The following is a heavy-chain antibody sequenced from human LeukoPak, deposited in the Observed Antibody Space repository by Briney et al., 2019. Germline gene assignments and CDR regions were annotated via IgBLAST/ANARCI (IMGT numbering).Heavy chain of an antibody. J-gene: IGHJ4*02. CDR3: ARRLGGSGSYYY. CDR1: GGSISSSIYY. Sequence: SETLSLTCSVSGGSISSSIYYWGWIRQPPGKGLECIGSIYYSGSTYYNPSLKSRFTISVDTSNNQFSLKLRSVTAADTAVYYCARRLGGSGSYYYWGQGTLVTVSS. CDR2: IYYSGST. V-gene: IGHV4-39*01. D-gene: IGHD3-10*01.